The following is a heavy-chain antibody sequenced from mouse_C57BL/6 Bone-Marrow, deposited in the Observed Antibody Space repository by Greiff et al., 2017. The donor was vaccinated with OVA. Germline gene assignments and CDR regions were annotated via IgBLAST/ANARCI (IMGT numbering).Heavy chain of an antibody. Sequence: EVNVVESGGGLVKPGGSLKLSCAASGFTFSDYGMHWVRQAPETGLEWVAYISSGSSTIYYADTVKGRFTISRDNAKNTLFLQMTSLRSEDTAMYYCARCAGSSYWYFDVWGTGTTVTVSS. CDR3: ARCAGSSYWYFDV. D-gene: IGHD1-1*01. CDR1: GFTFSDYG. CDR2: ISSGSSTI. J-gene: IGHJ1*03. V-gene: IGHV5-17*01.